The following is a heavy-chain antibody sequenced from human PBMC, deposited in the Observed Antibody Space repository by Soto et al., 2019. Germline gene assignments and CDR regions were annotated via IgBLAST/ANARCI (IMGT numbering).Heavy chain of an antibody. CDR2: IIPIFGTA. Sequence: QVQLVQSGAEVQKPGSSVKVSCKASGGTFSSYAISWVRQAPGQGLEWMGGIIPIFGTANYAQKFQGRVTITADESTSTAYMELSSLRSEDTAVYYCASPPYCGGDCYYFDYWGQGTLVTVSS. CDR1: GGTFSSYA. V-gene: IGHV1-69*01. J-gene: IGHJ4*02. CDR3: ASPPYCGGDCYYFDY. D-gene: IGHD2-21*02.